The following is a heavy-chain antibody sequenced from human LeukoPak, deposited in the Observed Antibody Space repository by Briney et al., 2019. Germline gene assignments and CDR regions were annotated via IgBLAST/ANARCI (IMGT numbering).Heavy chain of an antibody. CDR3: ARASPAYCSGDCYRFDY. D-gene: IGHD2-21*02. Sequence: SETLSLTCTVSGGSISSYYWSWIRQPPGKGLEWIGYIYYSGSTNYNPSLKSRVTISVDTSKNQFSLKLSSVTAADTAVYYCARASPAYCSGDCYRFDYWGQGTLVTVSS. V-gene: IGHV4-59*01. CDR2: IYYSGST. J-gene: IGHJ4*02. CDR1: GGSISSYY.